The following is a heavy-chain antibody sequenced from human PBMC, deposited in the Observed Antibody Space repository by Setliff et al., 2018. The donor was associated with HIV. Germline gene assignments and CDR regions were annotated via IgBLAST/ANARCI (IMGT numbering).Heavy chain of an antibody. V-gene: IGHV1-18*01. CDR1: GYTFTSYG. CDR2: ISAYNGNT. Sequence: ASVKVSCKASGYTFTSYGISWVRQAPGQGLEWMGWISAYNGNTHYAQRLQGRVTMTTDTSTRTAYMELRSLRSDDTAVYYCARQFLDWSNDYYSRYYMDVWGKGTTVT. CDR3: ARQFLDWSNDYYSRYYMDV. J-gene: IGHJ6*03. D-gene: IGHD3-3*01.